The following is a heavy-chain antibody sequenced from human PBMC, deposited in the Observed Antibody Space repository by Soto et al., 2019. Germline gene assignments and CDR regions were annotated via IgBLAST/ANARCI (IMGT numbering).Heavy chain of an antibody. D-gene: IGHD2-2*01. V-gene: IGHV1-24*01. CDR1: GYTLTELS. CDR2: FDPEDGET. CDR3: ANLRRDYCSSTSCYWFMYFQH. J-gene: IGHJ1*01. Sequence: GASVKVSCKVSGYTLTELSMHWVRQAPGKGLEWMGGFDPEDGETIYAQKFQGRVTMTEDTSTDTAYMELSSLRSEDTAAYYCANLRRDYCSSTSCYWFMYFQHWGQGTLVTVSS.